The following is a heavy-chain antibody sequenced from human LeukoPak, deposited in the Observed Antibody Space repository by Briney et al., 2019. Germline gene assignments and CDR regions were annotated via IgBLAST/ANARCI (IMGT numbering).Heavy chain of an antibody. D-gene: IGHD5-12*01. CDR3: ASRGLYSGYDLDY. CDR1: GYSFTSYW. CDR2: IYPGDSDT. J-gene: IGHJ4*02. V-gene: IGHV5-51*01. Sequence: GESLKISCKGSGYSFTSYWIGWVRQMPGKGLEWMGIIYPGDSDTRYSPSFQGQVTISADKSISTAYLQWSRLKASDTAMYYCASRGLYSGYDLDYWGQGTLVTVSS.